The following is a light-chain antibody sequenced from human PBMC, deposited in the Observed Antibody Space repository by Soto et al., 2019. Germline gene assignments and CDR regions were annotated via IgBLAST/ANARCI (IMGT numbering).Light chain of an antibody. CDR3: SSYTSGTDYV. CDR1: TSDFGFYNY. Sequence: QSVLTQPASVSGSPGQSITISCTGTTSDFGFYNYVSWYQHHPGKAPKLLIYEVTNRHSGVSNRFSGSKSGNTASLTISGLQAEDEADYYCSSYTSGTDYVFGTGTKGTVL. V-gene: IGLV2-14*01. J-gene: IGLJ1*01. CDR2: EVT.